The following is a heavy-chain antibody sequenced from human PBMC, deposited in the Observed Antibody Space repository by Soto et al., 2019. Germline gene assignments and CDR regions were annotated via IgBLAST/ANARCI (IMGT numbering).Heavy chain of an antibody. CDR2: VYNSGST. Sequence: SETLSLTCTVSGGSISSNYWTWIRQPPGKGLEWIGYVYNSGSTNCNPSLKSRVTISEDTSKSQFSLKVNSMTAADTAVYYCARYRREAVAGFTLDNWGQGILVTVSS. J-gene: IGHJ4*02. CDR1: GGSISSNY. CDR3: ARYRREAVAGFTLDN. D-gene: IGHD6-13*01. V-gene: IGHV4-59*01.